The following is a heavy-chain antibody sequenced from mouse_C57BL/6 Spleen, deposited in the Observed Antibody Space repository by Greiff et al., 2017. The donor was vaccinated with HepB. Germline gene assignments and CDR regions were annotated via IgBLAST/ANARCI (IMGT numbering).Heavy chain of an antibody. Sequence: EVQGVESGGGLVQPGGSLKLSCAASGFTFSDYYMYWVRQTPEKRLEWVAYISNGGGSTYYPDTVKGRFTISRDNAKNTLYLQMSRLKSEDTAMYYCARHDYDKAYWGQGTLVTVSA. CDR3: ARHDYDKAY. CDR1: GFTFSDYY. D-gene: IGHD2-4*01. J-gene: IGHJ3*01. CDR2: ISNGGGST. V-gene: IGHV5-12*01.